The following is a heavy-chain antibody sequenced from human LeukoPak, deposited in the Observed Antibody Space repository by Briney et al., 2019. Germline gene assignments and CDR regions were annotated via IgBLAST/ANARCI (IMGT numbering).Heavy chain of an antibody. D-gene: IGHD1-26*01. CDR3: ARGGVPGAFDF. V-gene: IGHV3-53*01. CDR2: IYSGGST. CDR1: GFTVSSNY. Sequence: GGSLRLSCAASGFTVSSNYMNWVRQAPGKGLEWVSVIYSGGSTYYADSVKGRFTISRDNAKNTLYLQMNSLRAEDTAVYYCARGGVPGAFDFWGQGTMVSVSS. J-gene: IGHJ3*01.